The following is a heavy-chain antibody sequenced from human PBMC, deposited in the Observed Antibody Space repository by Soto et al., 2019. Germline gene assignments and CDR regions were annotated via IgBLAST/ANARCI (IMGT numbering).Heavy chain of an antibody. Sequence: SETLCLTCTVAGGSIRSSSYYWGWIRQPPGKGLEWIGSIYYSGSTYYNPSLKSRVTISVDTSKNQFSLKLSSVTAADTAVYYCARQGVVGATRYYYYGMDVWGQGTTVTVSS. D-gene: IGHD1-26*01. V-gene: IGHV4-39*01. CDR3: ARQGVVGATRYYYYGMDV. CDR1: GGSIRSSSYY. J-gene: IGHJ6*02. CDR2: IYYSGST.